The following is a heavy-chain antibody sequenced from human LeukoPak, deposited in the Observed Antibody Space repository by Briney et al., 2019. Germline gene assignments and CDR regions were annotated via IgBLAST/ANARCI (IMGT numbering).Heavy chain of an antibody. D-gene: IGHD3-22*01. CDR1: GGSISSHY. J-gene: IGHJ4*02. CDR3: ARDDYYDSSGYYYPFDY. Sequence: SETLSLTCTVSGGSISSHYWSWIRQPPGKGLEWIGYIYYSGSTNYNPSLKSRVTISVDTSKNQFSLKLSSVTAADTAVYYCARDDYYDSSGYYYPFDYWGQGTLVTVSS. V-gene: IGHV4-59*11. CDR2: IYYSGST.